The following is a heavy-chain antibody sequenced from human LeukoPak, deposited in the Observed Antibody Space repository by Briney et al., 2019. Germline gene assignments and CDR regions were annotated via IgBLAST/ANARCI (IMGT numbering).Heavy chain of an antibody. CDR1: GYTFTNFG. Sequence: ASVNVSFKASGYTFTNFGISWVGQAPGQGLDWMGWINPYNGNTNYAQKVQGRVTLHTDTSTSTAYMELRRQRSDHRAVYYCARDGRGSRSSWFDSWGQGTLVSVSS. V-gene: IGHV1-18*01. J-gene: IGHJ5*01. CDR3: ARDGRGSRSSWFDS. D-gene: IGHD3-10*01. CDR2: INPYNGNT.